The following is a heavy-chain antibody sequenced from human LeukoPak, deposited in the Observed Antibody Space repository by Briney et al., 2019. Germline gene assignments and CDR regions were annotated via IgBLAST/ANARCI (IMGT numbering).Heavy chain of an antibody. V-gene: IGHV3-30*02. J-gene: IGHJ4*02. CDR1: GFTFGNYG. CDR2: IRYDGTNT. D-gene: IGHD1-1*01. CDR3: APEATNVAGS. Sequence: GGSLRLSCAASGFTFGNYGMNWVRQAPGKGLEWLTFIRYDGTNTYYRDSVKGRFTISRDNSKNTLFLQMHGLRPEDTAVYYCAPEATNVAGSWGQGTLVIVSS.